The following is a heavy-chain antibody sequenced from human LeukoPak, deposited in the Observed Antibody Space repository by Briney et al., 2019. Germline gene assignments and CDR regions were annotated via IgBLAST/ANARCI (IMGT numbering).Heavy chain of an antibody. V-gene: IGHV4-59*08. CDR3: ARGGDYYVSGSYYRVWFDP. D-gene: IGHD3-10*01. CDR1: GGSISSYY. J-gene: IGHJ5*02. CDR2: IYYSGST. Sequence: SETLSLTCTVSGGSISSYYWSWIRQPPGKGLEWIGYIYYSGSTNYNPSLKSRVTISVDTSKNQFSLKLSSVTAADTAVYYCARGGDYYVSGSYYRVWFDPWGQGTLVTVSS.